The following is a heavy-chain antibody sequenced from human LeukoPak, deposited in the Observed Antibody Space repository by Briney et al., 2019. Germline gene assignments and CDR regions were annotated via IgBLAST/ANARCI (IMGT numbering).Heavy chain of an antibody. CDR1: GGSISSGSYY. CDR3: AREGPFDSSGYYTDDAFDI. D-gene: IGHD3-22*01. CDR2: IYTSGST. J-gene: IGHJ3*02. V-gene: IGHV4-61*02. Sequence: SETLSLTCTVSGGSISSGSYYWSWIRQPAGKGLEWIGRIYTSGSTNYNPSLKSRVTISVDTSKNQFSLKLSSVTAADTAVYYCAREGPFDSSGYYTDDAFDIWGQGTMVTVSS.